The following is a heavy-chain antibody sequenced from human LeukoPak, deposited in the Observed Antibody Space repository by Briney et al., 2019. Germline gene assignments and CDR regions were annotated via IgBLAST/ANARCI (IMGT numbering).Heavy chain of an antibody. V-gene: IGHV1-18*04. CDR3: AKDGGMVPAARKGGHWFDP. Sequence: ASVKVSCKASGYTFTGYGISWVRQAPGQGLEWMGWISAYNGNTNYAQKLQGRVTMTTDTSTSTAYMELWSLRSDDTAVYYCAKDGGMVPAARKGGHWFDPWGQGTLVTVSS. J-gene: IGHJ5*02. CDR2: ISAYNGNT. CDR1: GYTFTGYG. D-gene: IGHD2-2*01.